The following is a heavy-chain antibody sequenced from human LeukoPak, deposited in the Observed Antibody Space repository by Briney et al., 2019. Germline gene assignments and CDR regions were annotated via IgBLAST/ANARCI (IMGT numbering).Heavy chain of an antibody. CDR1: AYSFTMYD. J-gene: IGHJ3*02. CDR2: MNPDSGNT. D-gene: IGHD6-19*01. CDR3: ARGSSGWYDAFDI. Sequence: ASVNVSFKASAYSFTMYDINWVRQATGQGLEWMGWMNPDSGNTGYAQRFQDRVTMTRNTSIRTAYMELSSLRSEDTAVYYCARGSSGWYDAFDIWGQGTMVTVSS. V-gene: IGHV1-8*01.